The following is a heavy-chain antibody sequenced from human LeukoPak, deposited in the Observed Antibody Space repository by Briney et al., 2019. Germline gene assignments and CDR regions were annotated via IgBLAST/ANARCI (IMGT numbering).Heavy chain of an antibody. J-gene: IGHJ4*02. D-gene: IGHD2-8*01. Sequence: SETLSLTCTVSGGSISSSSYYWGWIRQPPGKGLEWIGEINHSGSTNYNPSLKSRVTISVDTSKNQFSLKLSSVTAADTAVYYCARGGTNDWGQGTLVTVSS. V-gene: IGHV4-39*07. CDR2: INHSGST. CDR1: GGSISSSSYY. CDR3: ARGGTND.